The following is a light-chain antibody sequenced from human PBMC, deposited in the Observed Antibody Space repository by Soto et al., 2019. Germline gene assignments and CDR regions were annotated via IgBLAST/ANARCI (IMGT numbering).Light chain of an antibody. CDR1: SSNIGAGYD. J-gene: IGLJ2*01. V-gene: IGLV1-40*01. Sequence: QSVLTQPPSVSGAPGQRVTISFTGSSSNIGAGYDVHWYQQLPGTAPKLLIYGNSNRPSGVPDRFSGSKSGTSASLAITGLQAEDEADYYCQSYDSSLVVFGGGTTLTVL. CDR3: QSYDSSLVV. CDR2: GNS.